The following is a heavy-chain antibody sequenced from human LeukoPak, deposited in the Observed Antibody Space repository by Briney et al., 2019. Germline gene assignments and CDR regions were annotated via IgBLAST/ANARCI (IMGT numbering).Heavy chain of an antibody. D-gene: IGHD3-22*01. Sequence: GASVKVSCKASGGTFSSYAISWVRQAPGQGLEWMGRIIPILGIANYAQKFQGRVTITADKSTSTAYMELSSLRSEDTAVYYCARAGGRYDSSGYYSAFDIWGQGTMVTVSS. J-gene: IGHJ3*02. CDR2: IIPILGIA. CDR1: GGTFSSYA. CDR3: ARAGGRYDSSGYYSAFDI. V-gene: IGHV1-69*04.